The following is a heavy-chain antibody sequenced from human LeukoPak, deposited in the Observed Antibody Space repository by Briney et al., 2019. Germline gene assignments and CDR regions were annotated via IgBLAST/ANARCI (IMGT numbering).Heavy chain of an antibody. J-gene: IGHJ6*02. Sequence: GGSLRLSCAASAFTFDDYAMHWVRQAPGKGLEWVSGISRNSGAIGYADSVKGRFTISRDNAKNSLYLQMNSLQDEDTALYFCAKGISVTDYYYGMDVWGQGTTVTVSS. V-gene: IGHV3-9*01. CDR3: AKGISVTDYYYGMDV. CDR1: AFTFDDYA. CDR2: ISRNSGAI. D-gene: IGHD2-21*02.